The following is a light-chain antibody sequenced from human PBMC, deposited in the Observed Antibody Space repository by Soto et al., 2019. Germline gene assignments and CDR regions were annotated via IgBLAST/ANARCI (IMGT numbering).Light chain of an antibody. CDR1: SGSIANNY. V-gene: IGLV6-57*04. Sequence: NFMLTQPHSVSESPGKTLSIYCTRSSGSIANNYVQWYQQRPGSAPTTVIYENNQRLSGVPDRFSGSTDGPSNSASLTISGLQTEDEADYYCQSYDSDFVVFGGGTKLTVL. CDR2: ENN. J-gene: IGLJ2*01. CDR3: QSYDSDFVV.